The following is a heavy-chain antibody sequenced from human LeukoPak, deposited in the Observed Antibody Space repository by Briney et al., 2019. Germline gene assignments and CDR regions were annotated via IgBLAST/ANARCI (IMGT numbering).Heavy chain of an antibody. V-gene: IGHV3-21*01. CDR2: ISSSSSYI. D-gene: IGHD2-2*01. CDR1: GFTFSSYS. J-gene: IGHJ6*03. CDR3: ARGSDCSSTSCYFYYMDV. Sequence: SGGSLRLSCAASGFTFSSYSMNWVRQAPGKGLEWVSSISSSSSYIYYADSVKGRFTISRDNAKNSLYLQMNSLRAEDTAVYYCARGSDCSSTSCYFYYMDVWGKGTTVTVSS.